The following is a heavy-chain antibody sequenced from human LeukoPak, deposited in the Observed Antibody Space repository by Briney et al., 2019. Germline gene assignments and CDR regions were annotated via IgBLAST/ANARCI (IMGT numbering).Heavy chain of an antibody. V-gene: IGHV3-7*02. CDR2: IRQDGGEK. CDR3: ATYGDFGEGHGRLRGY. J-gene: IGHJ4*02. CDR1: GFSFSSYW. D-gene: IGHD4-17*01. Sequence: GGSLRLSCAASGFSFSSYWMYWVRQAPGRGLEWVANIRQDGGEKNYVDSVKGRFTISRDNAKNPLYLQMNSLRAEDTAVYYCATYGDFGEGHGRLRGYWGQGTLVTVSS.